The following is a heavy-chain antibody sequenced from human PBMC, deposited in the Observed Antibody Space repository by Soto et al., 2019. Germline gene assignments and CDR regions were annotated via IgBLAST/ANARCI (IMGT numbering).Heavy chain of an antibody. CDR2: IHYSGSS. D-gene: IGHD3-3*01. V-gene: IGHV4-59*01. J-gene: IGHJ5*02. CDR3: ARGRGGFEP. Sequence: QVQLKESGPGLVKPSETLSLTCSVSGGSISGSHWSWIRQSPEKGLEWLGYIHYSGSSNYNPSLTARVPLSVDTSKNSSSLKVSSVPAADTAVYYCARGRGGFEPWGQGTVVIVSS. CDR1: GGSISGSH.